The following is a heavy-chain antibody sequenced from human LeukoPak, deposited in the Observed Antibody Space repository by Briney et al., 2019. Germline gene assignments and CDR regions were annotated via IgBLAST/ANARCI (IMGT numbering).Heavy chain of an antibody. D-gene: IGHD3-10*02. CDR1: GYLFSNYW. Sequence: GESLRISCKGSGYLFSNYWIGWVRQMPGKGLEWMGMVYPGDSDARYSPSFQGQVTMSADKSVNAAYLQWSSLKASDTAMYYCARPQRREVHGRDSFDLWGQGTMVIVSS. J-gene: IGHJ3*01. V-gene: IGHV5-51*01. CDR3: ARPQRREVHGRDSFDL. CDR2: VYPGDSDA.